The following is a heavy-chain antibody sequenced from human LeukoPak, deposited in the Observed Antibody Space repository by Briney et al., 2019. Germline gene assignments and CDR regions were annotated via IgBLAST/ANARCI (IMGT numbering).Heavy chain of an antibody. CDR1: GCSIRSYY. CDR2: IYNSGST. CDR3: ARDFKYYDSSGYYAFDI. D-gene: IGHD3-22*01. V-gene: IGHV4-59*01. J-gene: IGHJ3*02. Sequence: PSETLSLTCTVSGCSIRSYYWSWIRQPPGKGLEWIGFIYNSGSTNYNPSLKSRVTISVDTSKNQFSLKLSSVTAADTAVYYCARDFKYYDSSGYYAFDIWGQGTMVTVSS.